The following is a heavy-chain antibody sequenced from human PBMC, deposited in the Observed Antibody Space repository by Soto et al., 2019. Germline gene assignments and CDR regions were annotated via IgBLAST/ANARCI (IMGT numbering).Heavy chain of an antibody. CDR2: IYYSGST. J-gene: IGHJ4*02. Sequence: PSETLSLTCTVSGGSIISYYGSWIRQPPGKGLEWIGYIYYSGSTNYNPSLKSRVTISVDTSKNQFSLRLSSVSAADTAIYYCAKRSVIGEPYFDCWGPGTLVTVSS. CDR1: GGSIISYY. CDR3: AKRSVIGEPYFDC. D-gene: IGHD3-10*01. V-gene: IGHV4-59*01.